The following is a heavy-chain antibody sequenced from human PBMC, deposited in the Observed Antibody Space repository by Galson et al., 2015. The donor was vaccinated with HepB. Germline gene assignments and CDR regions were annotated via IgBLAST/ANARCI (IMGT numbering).Heavy chain of an antibody. CDR2: IYPDDSDT. CDR1: GYTFTNYW. J-gene: IGHJ6*02. V-gene: IGHV5-51*01. CDR3: ARHGTGSGGNSGYYYGIDV. D-gene: IGHD2-15*01. Sequence: QSGAEVKKPGDSLKISCKGSGYTFTNYWIAWVRQMPGKGLEWMGIIYPDDSDTRYSPSFQGQVTISADKSITTAYLQWNSLEASDTAMYYCARHGTGSGGNSGYYYGIDVCGQRTTVTVSS.